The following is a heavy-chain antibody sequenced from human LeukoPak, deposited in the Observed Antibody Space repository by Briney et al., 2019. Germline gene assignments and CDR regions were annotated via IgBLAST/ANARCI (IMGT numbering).Heavy chain of an antibody. Sequence: SETLSLTCTVSGGSISSYYWSWIRQPPGKRLEWIGYIYYSGSTNYNPSLKSRVTISVDTSKNQFSLKLSSVTAADTAVYYCARVADILTGYFFAFDIWGQGTMVTVSS. CDR2: IYYSGST. V-gene: IGHV4-59*01. D-gene: IGHD3-9*01. J-gene: IGHJ3*02. CDR3: ARVADILTGYFFAFDI. CDR1: GGSISSYY.